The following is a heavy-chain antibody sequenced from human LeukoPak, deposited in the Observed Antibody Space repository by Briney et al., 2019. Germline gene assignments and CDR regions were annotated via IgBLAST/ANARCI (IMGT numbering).Heavy chain of an antibody. V-gene: IGHV4-4*07. CDR1: GGSISSYY. J-gene: IGHJ6*03. CDR2: IYTSGST. CDR3: ARDLSSGSYYNVGYYYYMDV. Sequence: ASETLSLTCTVSGGSISSYYWSWIRQPAGKGLEWIGRIYTSGSTNYNPSLKSRVTISVDTSKNQFSLKLSSVTAADTAVYYCARDLSSGSYYNVGYYYYMDVWGKGTTVTISS. D-gene: IGHD3-10*02.